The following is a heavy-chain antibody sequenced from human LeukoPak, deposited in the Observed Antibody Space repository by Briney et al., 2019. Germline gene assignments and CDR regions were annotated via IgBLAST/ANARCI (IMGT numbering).Heavy chain of an antibody. CDR2: HSHSGSA. CDR3: ARYLDYGGNSRVFQH. V-gene: IGHV4-39*07. Sequence: PSETLSLTCTVSGASINSDTYYWGWIRQPPGKGLEWIGTHSHSGSAYYNPSLKSRVTISIDTSKNQFSLKLSSVTAADTAVYYCARYLDYGGNSRVFQHWGQGTLVTVSS. D-gene: IGHD4-23*01. J-gene: IGHJ1*01. CDR1: GASINSDTYY.